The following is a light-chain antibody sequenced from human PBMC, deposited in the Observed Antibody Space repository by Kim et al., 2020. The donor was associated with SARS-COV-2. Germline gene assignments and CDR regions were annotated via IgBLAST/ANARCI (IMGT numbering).Light chain of an antibody. Sequence: GATGTLTCGSETGAGTSDQWPYWFQQKPGQAPRTLIYVTHRKHSGTPARFSGSLLGDKAALTLSGAQPEDEADYYCFLFYTGGVRVFGGGTQLTVL. CDR3: FLFYTGGVRV. J-gene: IGLJ3*02. CDR1: TGAGTSDQW. CDR2: VTH. V-gene: IGLV7-46*01.